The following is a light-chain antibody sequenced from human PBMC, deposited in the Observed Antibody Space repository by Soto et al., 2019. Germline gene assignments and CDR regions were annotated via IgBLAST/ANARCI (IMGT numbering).Light chain of an antibody. Sequence: DIQMTQSPSSVSASVGDRVTITCRAIQGVSTWLAWYQQKPGKAPNLLIYTASSLQSGVPSRFSGSGSGTDFTLTINGLQPEDFATYYCQQAASFPITFGQGTRLEI. CDR1: QGVSTW. V-gene: IGKV1-12*01. CDR2: TAS. J-gene: IGKJ5*01. CDR3: QQAASFPIT.